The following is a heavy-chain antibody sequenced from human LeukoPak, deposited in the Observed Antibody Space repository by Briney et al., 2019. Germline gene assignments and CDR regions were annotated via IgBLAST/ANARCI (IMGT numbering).Heavy chain of an antibody. CDR3: ARLGVTRSFDP. V-gene: IGHV4-39*07. CDR2: INHSGST. D-gene: IGHD3-16*02. Sequence: SETLSLTCTVSGGSISSSSYYWGWIRQPPGKGLEWIGEINHSGSTNYNPSLKSRVTISVDTSKNQFSLKLSSVTAADTAVYYCARLGVTRSFDPWGQGTLVTVSS. J-gene: IGHJ5*02. CDR1: GGSISSSSYY.